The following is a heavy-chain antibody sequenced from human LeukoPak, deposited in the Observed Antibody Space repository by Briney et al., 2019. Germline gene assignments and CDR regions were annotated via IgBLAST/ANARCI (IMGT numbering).Heavy chain of an antibody. CDR2: ISSNGIST. V-gene: IGHV3-64*01. CDR3: ARVGPMIVLDY. D-gene: IGHD3-22*01. CDR1: GFTFSSYA. Sequence: GGSLRLSCAASGFTFSSYAMHWVRQAPGKGLEYVSAISSNGISTFYANSVKGSFTVSRDHSKNTLYLQMGSLRAEDMAVYYCARVGPMIVLDYWGQGTLVTVSS. J-gene: IGHJ4*02.